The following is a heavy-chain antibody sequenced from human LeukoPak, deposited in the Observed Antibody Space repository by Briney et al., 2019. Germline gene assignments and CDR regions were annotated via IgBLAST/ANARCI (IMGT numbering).Heavy chain of an antibody. Sequence: GGSLRLSCAASGFTFSSYAMSWVRQAPGKGLEWVSGISSSGGNTYYADSVKGRFIISKDNSRSTLYLQMNSLRAEDTAVYYCAKGTHSTGWTGFDYWGQGTLVTVSS. CDR2: ISSSGGNT. V-gene: IGHV3-23*01. D-gene: IGHD6-19*01. J-gene: IGHJ4*02. CDR3: AKGTHSTGWTGFDY. CDR1: GFTFSSYA.